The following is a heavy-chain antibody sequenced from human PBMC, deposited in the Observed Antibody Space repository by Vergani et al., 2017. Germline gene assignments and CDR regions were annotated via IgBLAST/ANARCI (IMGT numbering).Heavy chain of an antibody. D-gene: IGHD1-7*01. V-gene: IGHV3-23*04. CDR2: ISGSGGST. J-gene: IGHJ4*02. CDR3: AKGDWNYGYYFDY. CDR1: GFTFGSYS. Sequence: EVQLVESGGGLVKPGESPRLSCVASGFTFGSYSMIWVRQAPGKGLEWVSAISGSGGSTYYADSVKGRFTISRDNSKNTLYLQMNSLRAEDTAVYYCAKGDWNYGYYFDYWGQGTLVTVSS.